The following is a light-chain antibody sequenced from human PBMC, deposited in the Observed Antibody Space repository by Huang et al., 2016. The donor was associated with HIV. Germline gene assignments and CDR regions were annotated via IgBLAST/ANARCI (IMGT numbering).Light chain of an antibody. CDR3: MQSRQFPLT. CDR2: EVS. V-gene: IGKV2D-29*02. Sequence: DMVMTQTPIPLSVTPGQPASMSCKSNQGLLSGDGKTYLYWYQQKPGQSPHLLIYEVSKRLSGVSDRFSGSGSATDFTLKISRVEAEDVGTYFCMQSRQFPLTFGHGTKVEVK. J-gene: IGKJ1*01. CDR1: QGLLSGDGKTY.